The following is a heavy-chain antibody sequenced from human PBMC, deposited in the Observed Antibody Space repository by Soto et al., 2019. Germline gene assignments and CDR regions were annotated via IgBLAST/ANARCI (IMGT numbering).Heavy chain of an antibody. J-gene: IGHJ6*02. CDR2: LWAGGNIR. CDR3: ARDAQHLANYGMDV. Sequence: QVQLVESGGNGVQPGRSLRLSCAASGFSFSSHGMHWVRQAPGKGLEWVAHLWAGGNIRYYAYSVKGRFTISSDHSKNTIYLQMDSLGAEDTAVYYCARDAQHLANYGMDVWGQGTTVTVSS. CDR1: GFSFSSHG. V-gene: IGHV3-33*01. D-gene: IGHD3-3*02.